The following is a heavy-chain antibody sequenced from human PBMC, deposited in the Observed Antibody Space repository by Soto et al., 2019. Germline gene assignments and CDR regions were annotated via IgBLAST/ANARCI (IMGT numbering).Heavy chain of an antibody. J-gene: IGHJ4*02. Sequence: QVQLVQSGAEEKKPGASVKVSCKASGYTFTSYYMHWVRQTPVQGLEWMGIINPSGGSTSYAQKFQGGFTMTKDMSTSTIDLELSSLRSEDIAMYYCARFVADFGESTNYFCFCGEGSL. D-gene: IGHD3-10*01. CDR1: GYTFTSYY. CDR3: ARFVADFGESTNYFCF. V-gene: IGHV1-46*03. CDR2: INPSGGST.